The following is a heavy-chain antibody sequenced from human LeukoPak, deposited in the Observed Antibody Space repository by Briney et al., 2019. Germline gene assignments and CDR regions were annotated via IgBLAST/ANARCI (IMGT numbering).Heavy chain of an antibody. J-gene: IGHJ4*02. D-gene: IGHD3-10*01. CDR1: GYSITNYA. Sequence: SVKVSCKASGYSITNYAILWVRQAPGQGLEWMGGIIPIFGTANYAQKFQGRVTITADKSTSTAYMELSSLRSEDTAVYYCARGRGASGSYYNWFDYWGQGTLVTVSS. V-gene: IGHV1-69*06. CDR2: IIPIFGTA. CDR3: ARGRGASGSYYNWFDY.